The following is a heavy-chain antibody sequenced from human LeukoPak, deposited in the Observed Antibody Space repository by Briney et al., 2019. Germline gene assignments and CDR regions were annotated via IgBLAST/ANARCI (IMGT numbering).Heavy chain of an antibody. J-gene: IGHJ3*02. CDR1: GYTFTTYW. CDR3: ARQGADHYGFDI. CDR2: VYARDSDT. Sequence: GDSLKISCEGSGYTFTTYWIGWVRQMPGKGLEWIVVVYARDSDTKYSPSFQGQVTISADKSSSTAYLQWSSLQASYTTMYYCARQGADHYGFDIWGQGTMVTVSS. D-gene: IGHD1-26*01. V-gene: IGHV5-51*01.